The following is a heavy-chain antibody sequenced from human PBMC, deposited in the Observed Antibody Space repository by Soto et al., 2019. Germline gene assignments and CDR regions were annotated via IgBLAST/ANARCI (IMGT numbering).Heavy chain of an antibody. D-gene: IGHD2-15*01. V-gene: IGHV1-69*06. Sequence: QVQLVQSGARVKKPGSPVKFPAKAPGGTFTTLATGWWRQPPGQGLGWRGGTIPTFGKANYPQKFQGRVTITGDKSTSTAYMERSSLRSEDTAVYYCAREVVAATGLGYWGQGTLVTVSS. CDR2: TIPTFGKA. CDR3: AREVVAATGLGY. J-gene: IGHJ4*02. CDR1: GGTFTTLA.